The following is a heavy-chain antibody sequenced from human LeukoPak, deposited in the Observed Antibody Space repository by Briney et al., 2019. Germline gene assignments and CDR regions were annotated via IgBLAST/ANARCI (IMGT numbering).Heavy chain of an antibody. Sequence: GGSLRLSCAASGFTFSNYNMNWVRQAPGKGLEWVSSISSSSSYITYADSVKGRFTISRDNAKNSLYLQMNSLRAEDTAVYYCAASPVYSYGHPYYFDYWGQGTLVTVSS. V-gene: IGHV3-21*01. CDR2: ISSSSSYI. CDR3: AASPVYSYGHPYYFDY. CDR1: GFTFSNYN. J-gene: IGHJ4*02. D-gene: IGHD5-18*01.